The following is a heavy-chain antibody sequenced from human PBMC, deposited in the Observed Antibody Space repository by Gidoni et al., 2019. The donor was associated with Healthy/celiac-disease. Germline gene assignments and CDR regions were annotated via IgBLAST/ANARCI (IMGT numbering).Heavy chain of an antibody. D-gene: IGHD1-1*01. CDR1: GFTFSSYG. V-gene: IGHV3-33*01. CDR2: IWYDGNNK. CDR3: ARSPHDNAFDI. Sequence: QVRLVESGGGVVQPGRSLRLSCAASGFTFSSYGMHWVRQAPGKGLEGVAGIWYDGNNKYYADSVEVRFTISRDNSKNTLYLQMNSVRAEDTAVYYCARSPHDNAFDIWGQGTMVTVSS. J-gene: IGHJ3*02.